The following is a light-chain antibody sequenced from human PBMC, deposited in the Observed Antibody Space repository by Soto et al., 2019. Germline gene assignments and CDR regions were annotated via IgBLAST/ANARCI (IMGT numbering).Light chain of an antibody. J-gene: IGKJ2*01. V-gene: IGKV1-5*01. Sequence: IQMTQTPSTLSASVGDRVTITCRARQSVSPWLAWYQQKPGKAPKLLIYDVSNLQFGIPSRFSGSGSETEFTLTISGLQPDDFATYYCQQYTSVPPTFGHGTKLDI. CDR3: QQYTSVPPT. CDR1: QSVSPW. CDR2: DVS.